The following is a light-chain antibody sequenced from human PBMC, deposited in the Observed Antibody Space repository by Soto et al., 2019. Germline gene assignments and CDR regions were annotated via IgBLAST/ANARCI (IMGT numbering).Light chain of an antibody. J-gene: IGKJ1*01. CDR1: QSISSW. CDR3: QQYDYSRT. V-gene: IGKV1-5*01. CDR2: DVS. Sequence: DIQMTQSPSTLSSSVGDIFTITCRASQSISSWLAWYQQKPGDAPKLLIYDVSHLESGVPSRFSGSGSGTQFSLTIRSLQPDDFATYYCQQYDYSRTFGQGTKVDIK.